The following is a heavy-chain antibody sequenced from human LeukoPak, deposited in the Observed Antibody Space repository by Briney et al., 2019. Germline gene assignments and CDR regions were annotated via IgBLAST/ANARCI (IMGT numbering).Heavy chain of an antibody. D-gene: IGHD3-22*01. CDR2: IIPIFGTA. V-gene: IGHV1-69*05. CDR1: GGTFSSYA. J-gene: IGHJ3*02. CDR3: ARGLDERYYYDSSGYGDAFDI. Sequence: ASVKVSCKASGGTFSSYAISWVRQAPGQGLEWMGGIIPIFGTANYAQKFQGRVTITTDESTSTAYMELSSLRSEDTDVYYCARGLDERYYYDSSGYGDAFDIWGQGTMVTVSS.